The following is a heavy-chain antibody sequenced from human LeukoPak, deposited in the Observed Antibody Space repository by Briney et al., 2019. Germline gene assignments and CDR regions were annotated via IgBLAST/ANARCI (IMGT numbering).Heavy chain of an antibody. CDR2: IIPIFGTA. CDR3: ARSVAPELHFDY. Sequence: GASVKVSCKASGGTFSSYAISWVRQAPGQGFEWMGGIIPIFGTANYAQKFQGRVTITADESTSTAYMELSSLRSEDTAVYYCARSVAPELHFDYWGQGTLVTVSS. CDR1: GGTFSSYA. J-gene: IGHJ4*02. D-gene: IGHD1-26*01. V-gene: IGHV1-69*13.